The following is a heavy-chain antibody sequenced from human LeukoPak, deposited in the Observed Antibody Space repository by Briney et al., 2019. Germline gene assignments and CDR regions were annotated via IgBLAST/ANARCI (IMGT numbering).Heavy chain of an antibody. D-gene: IGHD6-19*01. V-gene: IGHV4-39*01. Sequence: PSETLSLTCTVSGGSISSSSYYWGWIRQPPGKGLEWIGSIYYSGSTYYNPSLKSRVTISVDTSKNQFSLKLSSVTAADTAVYYCARSCRGWSLRVGSRRYYYMDVWGKGTTVTISS. J-gene: IGHJ6*03. CDR2: IYYSGST. CDR3: ARSCRGWSLRVGSRRYYYMDV. CDR1: GGSISSSSYY.